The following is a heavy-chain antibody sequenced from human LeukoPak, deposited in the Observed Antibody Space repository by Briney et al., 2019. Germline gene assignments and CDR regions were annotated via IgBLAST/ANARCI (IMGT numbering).Heavy chain of an antibody. J-gene: IGHJ4*02. CDR2: IRYDGSNK. Sequence: GGSLRLSCAASGFTFSSYGMHWIRQAPGKGLEWVAFIRYDGSNKYYADSVKGRFTISRDNSKNTLYLQMNSLRAEDTAVYYCAKDFSHDYGDFGFDYWGQGTLDTVSS. V-gene: IGHV3-30*02. CDR3: AKDFSHDYGDFGFDY. CDR1: GFTFSSYG. D-gene: IGHD4-17*01.